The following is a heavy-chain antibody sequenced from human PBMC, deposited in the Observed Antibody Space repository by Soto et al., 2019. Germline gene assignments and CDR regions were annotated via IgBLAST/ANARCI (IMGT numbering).Heavy chain of an antibody. CDR2: LTPSGGET. V-gene: IGHV3-23*01. CDR3: AHPRGYGVFDAYDI. J-gene: IGHJ3*02. CDR1: GFTFSTYA. Sequence: GGSLRLSCVASGFTFSTYAMSWVRQAPGKGLEWVSALTPSGGETYYADSVKGRFTVSRDNSMNALYLQMNSLRIEDTAVYYCAHPRGYGVFDAYDIWGQGTMVTVSS. D-gene: IGHD4-17*01.